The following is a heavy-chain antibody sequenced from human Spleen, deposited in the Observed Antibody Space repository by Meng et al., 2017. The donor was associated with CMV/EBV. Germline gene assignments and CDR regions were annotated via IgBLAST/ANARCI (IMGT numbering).Heavy chain of an antibody. CDR1: GGSISSSSYY. J-gene: IGHJ4*02. CDR2: MYYSGST. D-gene: IGHD3-10*01. V-gene: IGHV4-39*02. CDR3: ARDKSVDSYYYGSAADGPDY. Sequence: SETLSLTCIVSGGSISSSSYYWGWIRQPPGKGLEWIGNMYYSGSTYYNPSLKSRATISVDTSKTQFSLRLSSVTAADTAVYYCARDKSVDSYYYGSAADGPDYWGQGTLVTVSS.